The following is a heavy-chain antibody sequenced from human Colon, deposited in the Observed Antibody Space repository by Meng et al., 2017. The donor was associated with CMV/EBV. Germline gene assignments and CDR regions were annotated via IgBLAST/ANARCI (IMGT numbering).Heavy chain of an antibody. D-gene: IGHD6-6*01. CDR3: IRETTGSSSSY. V-gene: IGHV4-39*07. CDR2: IFYTGTT. J-gene: IGHJ4*02. Sequence: QLHLPESGPGPVGPSETLSPTCTVSGGSISSSSYYWAWIRQPPGKGLEWIGSIFYTGTTYYKPSLKSRVTISVDTSKNQFSPKLSSVTAADTAVYYCIRETTGSSSSYWGQGTLVTVSS. CDR1: GGSISSSSYY.